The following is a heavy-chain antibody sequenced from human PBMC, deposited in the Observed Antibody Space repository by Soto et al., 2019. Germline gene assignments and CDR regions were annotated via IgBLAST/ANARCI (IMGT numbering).Heavy chain of an antibody. D-gene: IGHD4-4*01. CDR2: ISYDGSNK. J-gene: IGHJ6*02. CDR1: GFTFSSYG. Sequence: GASLRLSCAASGFTFSSYGMHWVRQAPGKGLEWVAVISYDGSNKYYADSVKGRFTIPRDNSKNTLYLQMNSLRAEDTDVYYCARDPTTVINGYYYGMDVWGQGTTVTVSS. CDR3: ARDPTTVINGYYYGMDV. V-gene: IGHV3-30*03.